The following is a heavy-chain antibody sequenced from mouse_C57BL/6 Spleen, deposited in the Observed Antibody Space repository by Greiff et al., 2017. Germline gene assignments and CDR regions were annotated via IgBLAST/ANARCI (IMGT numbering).Heavy chain of an antibody. J-gene: IGHJ1*03. CDR2: IRNKANGYTT. CDR3: ARSDYDYDGYWYFDV. Sequence: EVQLVESGGGLVQPGGSLSLSCAASGFTFTDYYMSWVRQPPGKALEWLGFIRNKANGYTTEYSASVKGRFTISRDNSQSILYLQMNALRAEDSATYYCARSDYDYDGYWYFDVWGTGTTVTVSS. D-gene: IGHD2-4*01. CDR1: GFTFTDYY. V-gene: IGHV7-3*01.